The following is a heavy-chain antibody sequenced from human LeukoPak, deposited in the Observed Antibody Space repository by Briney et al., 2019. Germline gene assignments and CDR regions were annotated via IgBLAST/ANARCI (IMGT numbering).Heavy chain of an antibody. CDR3: ARGDTAGAFDI. Sequence: SVKVSCKASGGTFSSYAISWVRQAPGQGLEWMGRIIPIFGTANYAQKFQGRVTITTDESTSTAYMELSSLRPEDTAVYYCARGDTAGAFDIWGQGTMVTVSS. CDR1: GGTFSSYA. D-gene: IGHD5-18*01. CDR2: IIPIFGTA. J-gene: IGHJ3*02. V-gene: IGHV1-69*05.